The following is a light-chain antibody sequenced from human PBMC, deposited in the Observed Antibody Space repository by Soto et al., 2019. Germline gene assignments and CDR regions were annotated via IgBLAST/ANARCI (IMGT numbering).Light chain of an antibody. CDR1: SSDVGGYNY. J-gene: IGLJ1*01. CDR2: EVS. CDR3: SSYTSSSTFYV. Sequence: QSVLTQPASVSGSPGQSITISCTGTSSDVGGYNYVSWYQQHPGKAPKLMIYEVSNRPSGVSKRFSGSKSGNTASLTISGLQAEDEADYYCSSYTSSSTFYVFGTGTQLTVL. V-gene: IGLV2-14*01.